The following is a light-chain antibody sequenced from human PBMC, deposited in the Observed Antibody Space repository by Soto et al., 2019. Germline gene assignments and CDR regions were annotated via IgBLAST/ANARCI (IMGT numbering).Light chain of an antibody. V-gene: IGLV4-69*01. CDR1: SGHSRYA. CDR2: LDSDGSH. J-gene: IGLJ2*01. CDR3: QTWGTGIHVV. Sequence: QPVLTQSPSASASLGASVKLTCTLSSGHSRYAIAWHQQQPEKGPRYLMKLDSDGSHTKGEAIPDRFSGSSSGAERYLTISSLQSEDEADYYCQTWGTGIHVVFGGGTKLTVL.